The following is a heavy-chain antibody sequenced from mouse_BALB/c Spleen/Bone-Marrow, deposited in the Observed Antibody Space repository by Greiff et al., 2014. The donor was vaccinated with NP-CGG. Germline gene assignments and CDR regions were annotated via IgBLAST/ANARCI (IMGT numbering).Heavy chain of an antibody. D-gene: IGHD2-4*01. J-gene: IGHJ3*01. CDR3: ARGRDYDVFAY. CDR1: GYTFTSYW. CDR2: IDPYDSET. Sequence: VKLQESGAELVRPGAPVKLSCKASGYTFTSYWMNWVKQRPEQGLEWIGRIDPYDSETHYNQKFKDKAILTVDKSSSTAYMQLSSLTFEDSAVYYCARGRDYDVFAYWGQGTLVTVSA. V-gene: IGHV1-74*04.